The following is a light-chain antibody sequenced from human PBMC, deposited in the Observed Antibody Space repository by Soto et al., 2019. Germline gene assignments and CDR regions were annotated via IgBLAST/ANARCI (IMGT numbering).Light chain of an antibody. CDR2: QDT. V-gene: IGLV3-1*01. Sequence: SYELTQPPSVSVSPGQTASITCSGDKLGDKYACWYQQKPGQSPVLVMYQDTKRPTGIPERFSGSNSGNTATLTISGTQAMDAANSCGQALYNSHVVFGGDTKLTVL. CDR3: QALYNSHVV. J-gene: IGLJ2*01. CDR1: KLGDKY.